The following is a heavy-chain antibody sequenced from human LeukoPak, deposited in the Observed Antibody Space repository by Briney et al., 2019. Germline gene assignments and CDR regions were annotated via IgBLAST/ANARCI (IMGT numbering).Heavy chain of an antibody. D-gene: IGHD3-10*01. CDR2: IYHSGST. V-gene: IGHV4-30-2*01. CDR3: ASRNRGVIMS. Sequence: SETLSLTCTVSGGSISSGGYYWSWIRQPPGKGLEWIGYIYHSGSTYYNPSLKSRVTISVDRSKNQFSLKLSSVTAADTAVYYCASRNRGVIMSWGQGTLVTVSS. J-gene: IGHJ5*02. CDR1: GGSISSGGYY.